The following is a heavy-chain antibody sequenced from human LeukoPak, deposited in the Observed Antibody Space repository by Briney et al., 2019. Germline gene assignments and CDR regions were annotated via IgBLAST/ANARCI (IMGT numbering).Heavy chain of an antibody. CDR1: GGSISSSSFC. V-gene: IGHV4-39*01. D-gene: IGHD3-16*01. Sequence: SETLSLTCTVSGGSISSSSFCWGWIRQPPGKGLEWIGSIYYSGSTYYNPSLKSRVTISVDTSKNQFSLKLSSVTAADTAVYYCARHEYAYVWASPGWFDPWGQGTLVTVSS. J-gene: IGHJ5*02. CDR2: IYYSGST. CDR3: ARHEYAYVWASPGWFDP.